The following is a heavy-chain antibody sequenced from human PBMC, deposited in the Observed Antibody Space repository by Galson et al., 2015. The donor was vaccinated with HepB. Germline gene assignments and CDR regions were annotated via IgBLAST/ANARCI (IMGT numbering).Heavy chain of an antibody. CDR3: ARAPTWYYYDSTSTGWFNS. CDR1: GFAFSGYW. Sequence: SLRLSCAASGFAFSGYWMHWVRQAPGKGLVWVSRISSDGTTTTYADSVKGRFTISRDNGKNTLFLQMNSLRVEDTALYYCARAPTWYYYDSTSTGWFNSWGQGTLVTVSS. J-gene: IGHJ5*01. D-gene: IGHD3-22*01. V-gene: IGHV3-74*01. CDR2: ISSDGTTT.